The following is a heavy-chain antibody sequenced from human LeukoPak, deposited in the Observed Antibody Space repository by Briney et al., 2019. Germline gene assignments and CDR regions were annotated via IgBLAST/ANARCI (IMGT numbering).Heavy chain of an antibody. CDR3: ARGGDTFGGVIVTPFDY. CDR2: INPSGGST. J-gene: IGHJ4*02. V-gene: IGHV1-46*01. D-gene: IGHD3-16*02. CDR1: GYTFTSYY. Sequence: ASVKVSCKASGYTFTSYYMHWVRQAPGQGLEWMGKINPSGGSTSYAQKFQGRVTVTRDTSTSTVYMELSSLRSEDTAVYYCARGGDTFGGVIVTPFDYWGQGTLVTVSS.